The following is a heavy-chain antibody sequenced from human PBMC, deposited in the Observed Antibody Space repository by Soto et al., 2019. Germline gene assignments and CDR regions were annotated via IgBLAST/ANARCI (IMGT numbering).Heavy chain of an antibody. CDR2: INPDGSAT. CDR1: GFTFSSYW. CDR3: ARDVSWRGELS. V-gene: IGHV3-74*01. D-gene: IGHD1-7*01. J-gene: IGHJ5*01. Sequence: GGSLRLSCAASGFTFSSYWMHWVRQAPGKGLVWVSRINPDGSATNYADSVKGRFTISRDNAKNTVYLQVNNLRAEDTAVYYCARDVSWRGELSWGQGTLVTVSS.